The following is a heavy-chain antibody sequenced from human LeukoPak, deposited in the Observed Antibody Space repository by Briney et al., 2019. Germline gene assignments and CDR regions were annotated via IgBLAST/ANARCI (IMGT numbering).Heavy chain of an antibody. V-gene: IGHV4-59*08. CDR2: VYYSGST. D-gene: IGHD2-21*01. J-gene: IGHJ4*02. Sequence: SETLSLTCTVCGGSMTNYYWSWIRQPPGKGLEWIGYVYYSGSTKYNPSLKSRVTISVDSSKNRFSLNLSSVTAADTAVYYCASIPVTGGGDHFDYWGQGALVTVSS. CDR1: GGSMTNYY. CDR3: ASIPVTGGGDHFDY.